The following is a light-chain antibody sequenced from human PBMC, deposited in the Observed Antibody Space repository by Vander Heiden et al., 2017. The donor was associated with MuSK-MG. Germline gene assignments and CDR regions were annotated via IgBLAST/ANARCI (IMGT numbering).Light chain of an antibody. CDR3: QQYGSSPWT. CDR2: GAS. V-gene: IGKV3-20*01. CDR1: QTIGSY. J-gene: IGKJ1*01. Sequence: EFVLTQSPGTLSLSPGERATLSCRASQTIGSYLAWYQHKPGQAPRLLIYGASTRATGIPDRFSGSGSGTDFTLTISRLEPEDFAVYYCQQYGSSPWTFGQGTNVEIQ.